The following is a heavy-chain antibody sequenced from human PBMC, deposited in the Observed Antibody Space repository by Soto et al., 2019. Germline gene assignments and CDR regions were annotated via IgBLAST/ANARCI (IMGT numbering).Heavy chain of an antibody. J-gene: IGHJ4*02. CDR2: INHSGST. CDR3: ASMDGNQLLYPGRIAARPHDY. D-gene: IGHD6-6*01. Sequence: QVQLQQWGAGLLKPSETLSLTCAVYGGSFSGYYWSWIRHPPGKGLEWLGEINHSGSTNYNPSLKSRVTISVDTSKNQFSLKLSSVTAADTAVYYCASMDGNQLLYPGRIAARPHDYWGQGTLVTVSS. V-gene: IGHV4-34*01. CDR1: GGSFSGYY.